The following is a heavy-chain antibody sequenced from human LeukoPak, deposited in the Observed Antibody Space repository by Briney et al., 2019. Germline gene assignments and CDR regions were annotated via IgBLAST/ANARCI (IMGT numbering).Heavy chain of an antibody. CDR3: ARDMVTELIYYYYYYMDV. J-gene: IGHJ6*03. Sequence: PGGSLRLSCAASGFTFSSYWMSWVRQAPGKGLEWVGNIKQDGSEKYYVDSVKGRFTISRDNAKNSLYLQMNSLSAEDTAVYYCARDMVTELIYYYYYYMDVWGKGTTVTVSS. CDR1: GFTFSSYW. D-gene: IGHD5-18*01. CDR2: IKQDGSEK. V-gene: IGHV3-7*01.